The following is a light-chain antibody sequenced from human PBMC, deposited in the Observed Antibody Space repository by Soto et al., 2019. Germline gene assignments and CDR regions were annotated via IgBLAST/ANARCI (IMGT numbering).Light chain of an antibody. CDR3: QTWGTGSVI. Sequence: QSVLTQSPSASASLGASVKLTCTLSSGYSSYAIAWHQQQPEKGPRYLMKVNSDGSHSKGDGIPDRFSGSSSGGERYLTISSLQSEDEADYYCQTWGTGSVILGGGTKLTVL. CDR1: SGYSSYA. J-gene: IGLJ2*01. V-gene: IGLV4-69*01. CDR2: VNSDGSH.